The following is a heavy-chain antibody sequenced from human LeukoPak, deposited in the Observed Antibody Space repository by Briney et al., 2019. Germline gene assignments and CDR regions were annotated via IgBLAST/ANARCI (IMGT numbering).Heavy chain of an antibody. CDR1: GGSISSSSYY. CDR2: IYYSGST. Sequence: SETLSLTCTVSGGSISSSSYYWGWIRQPPGKGLEWIGTIYYSGSTYYNPSLKGRVTISVDTSKNQFSLKVSSVTAADTAVYYCARRYNWFDPWGQGTLVTVSS. CDR3: ARRYNWFDP. D-gene: IGHD3-10*01. V-gene: IGHV4-39*01. J-gene: IGHJ5*02.